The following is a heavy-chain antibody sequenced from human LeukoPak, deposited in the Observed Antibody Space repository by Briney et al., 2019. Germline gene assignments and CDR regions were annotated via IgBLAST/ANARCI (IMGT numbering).Heavy chain of an antibody. D-gene: IGHD3-22*01. V-gene: IGHV3-66*01. CDR2: IYSGGST. CDR1: GFTVSSKY. CDR3: ARAPYYYDSSGYFDY. Sequence: PGGSLRLSCAASGFTVSSKYMSWVRQAPGKGLEWVSVIYSGGSTYYADSVKGRFTISRDNSKNTLYLQMNSLRAEDTAVYYCARAPYYYDSSGYFDYWGQGTLVTVSS. J-gene: IGHJ4*02.